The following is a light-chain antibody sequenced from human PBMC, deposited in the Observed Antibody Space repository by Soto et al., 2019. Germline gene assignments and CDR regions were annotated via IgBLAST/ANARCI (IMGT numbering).Light chain of an antibody. Sequence: EVVLTQSPGTLSLSPGERATLSCRASQSVSNNYFAWYQQKPGQAPCLLIFGSSDRATGIPDRFSGSGSGTDFTLTISRLEPEDFAVYYCQQYGSSPPYTFGQGTKLEIK. CDR3: QQYGSSPPYT. V-gene: IGKV3-20*01. CDR2: GSS. J-gene: IGKJ2*01. CDR1: QSVSNNY.